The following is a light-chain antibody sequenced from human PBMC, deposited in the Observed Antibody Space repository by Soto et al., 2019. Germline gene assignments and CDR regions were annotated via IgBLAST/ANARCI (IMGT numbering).Light chain of an antibody. Sequence: EIVMTQSPATLSASPGERATLSCRASQSVNSHLAWYKQNPGQAPRLLIYGASTRATGIPARFSGSGSGTECTLAISSLQSGGAAVFFGQQYINWVPLSFGVGTMGEMK. V-gene: IGKV3-15*01. CDR3: QQYINWVPLS. CDR2: GAS. J-gene: IGKJ4*01. CDR1: QSVNSH.